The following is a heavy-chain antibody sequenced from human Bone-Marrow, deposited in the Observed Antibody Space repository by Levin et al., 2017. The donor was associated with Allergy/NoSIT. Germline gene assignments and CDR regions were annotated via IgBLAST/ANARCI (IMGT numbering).Heavy chain of an antibody. CDR2: IIPIFGTA. CDR1: GGTFSSYA. V-gene: IGHV1-69*06. Sequence: SVKVSCKASGGTFSSYAISWVRQAPGQGLEWMGGIIPIFGTANYAQKFQGRVTITADKSTSTAYMELSSLRSEDTAVYYCAREVYVVVVAATDRDAFDIWGQGTMVTVSS. D-gene: IGHD2-15*01. J-gene: IGHJ3*02. CDR3: AREVYVVVVAATDRDAFDI.